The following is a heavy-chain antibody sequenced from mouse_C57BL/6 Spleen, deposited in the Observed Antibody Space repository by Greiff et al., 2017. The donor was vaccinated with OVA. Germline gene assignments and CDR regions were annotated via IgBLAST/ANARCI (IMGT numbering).Heavy chain of an antibody. Sequence: VQLQQSGAELVRPGTSVKVSCKASGYAFTNYLIEWVKQRPGQGLEWIGVINPGSGGTNYNEKFKGKATLTADKSSSTAYMQLSSLTSEDSAVYFCARLDYYGFDYWGQGTTLTVSS. D-gene: IGHD1-1*01. V-gene: IGHV1-54*01. J-gene: IGHJ2*01. CDR3: ARLDYYGFDY. CDR1: GYAFTNYL. CDR2: INPGSGGT.